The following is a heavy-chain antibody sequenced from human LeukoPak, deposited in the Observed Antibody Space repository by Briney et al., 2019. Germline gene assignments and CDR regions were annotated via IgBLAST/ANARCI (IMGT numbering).Heavy chain of an antibody. CDR1: GFTFSSYA. V-gene: IGHV3-23*01. J-gene: IGHJ4*02. CDR2: ISGSGANT. Sequence: GGSLRLSCAASGFTFSSYAMNWVRQAPGKGLEWVSTISGSGANTYNADSVKGRFTISRDNSKNTLYLQMNSLRVEDTAVYYCARDLAWGAFDYWGQGTLVTVSS. CDR3: ARDLAWGAFDY. D-gene: IGHD7-27*01.